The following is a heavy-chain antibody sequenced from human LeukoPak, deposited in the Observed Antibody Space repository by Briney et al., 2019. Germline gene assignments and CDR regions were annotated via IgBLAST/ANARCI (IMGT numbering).Heavy chain of an antibody. CDR1: GYTFTSYD. CDR3: ANSNYYDSSGYNWFDP. D-gene: IGHD3-22*01. V-gene: IGHV1-8*01. CDR2: MNPNSGNT. Sequence: ASVKVSCKASGYTFTSYDINWVRQATGQGLEWMGWMNPNSGNTGYAQKFQGRVTMTRNTSISTAYMELSSLRSEDTAVYYCANSNYYDSSGYNWFDPWGQGTLVTVSS. J-gene: IGHJ5*02.